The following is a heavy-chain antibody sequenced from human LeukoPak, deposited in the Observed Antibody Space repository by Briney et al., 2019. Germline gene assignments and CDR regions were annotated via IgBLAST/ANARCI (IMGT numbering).Heavy chain of an antibody. D-gene: IGHD1-1*01. CDR3: ARGDAATGTDY. CDR2: INPNSGGT. V-gene: IGHV1-2*02. Sequence: ASVKVSCKAPGYTFTGYYMHWVRQAPGQGLEWMGWINPNSGGTNYAQKFQGRVTMTRDTSISTGHMELSRLRSDDTAVYYCARGDAATGTDYWGQGTLVTVSS. CDR1: GYTFTGYY. J-gene: IGHJ4*02.